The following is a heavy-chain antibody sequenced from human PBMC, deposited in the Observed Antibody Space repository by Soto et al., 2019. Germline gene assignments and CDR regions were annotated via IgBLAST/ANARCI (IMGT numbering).Heavy chain of an antibody. Sequence: GGSLRLSCAASGFTVSSNYMSWVRQAPGKGLEWVSVIYSGGSTYYADSVKGRFTISRDNSKNTLYLQMNSLRAEDTAVYYCARDGYGFSFDYWGQGTLVTVSS. CDR3: ARDGYGFSFDY. D-gene: IGHD1-1*01. CDR1: GFTVSSNY. V-gene: IGHV3-66*01. CDR2: IYSGGST. J-gene: IGHJ4*02.